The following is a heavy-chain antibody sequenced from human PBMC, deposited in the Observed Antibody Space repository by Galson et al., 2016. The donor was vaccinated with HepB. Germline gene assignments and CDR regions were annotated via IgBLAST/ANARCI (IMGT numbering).Heavy chain of an antibody. J-gene: IGHJ4*02. CDR2: TYYRSKWYN. D-gene: IGHD7-27*01. V-gene: IGHV6-1*01. CDR1: GDSVSSNRAN. CDR3: ARLTGAPGEYYFDY. Sequence: CAISGDSVSSNRANWYWIRQSPSSGLEWLGRTYYRSKWYNDYAVTGKNRITINPDTSNNQFSLQLNFVTPDDTAIYYCARLTGAPGEYYFDYWGQGTRVTVSS.